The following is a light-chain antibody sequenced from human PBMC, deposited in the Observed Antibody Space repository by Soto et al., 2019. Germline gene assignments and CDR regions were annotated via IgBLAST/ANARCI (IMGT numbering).Light chain of an antibody. Sequence: QSALTQPASVSASPGQSITISCTGTGSDLGDYDYVSWYQQHPGKAPKLLIYEVTNRPSGVSNRFSGSKSGITASLTISGLHAEDDTDYYCRSSANGPTILFGGGTKVTVL. CDR3: RSSANGPTIL. CDR2: EVT. CDR1: GSDLGDYDY. V-gene: IGLV2-14*01. J-gene: IGLJ3*02.